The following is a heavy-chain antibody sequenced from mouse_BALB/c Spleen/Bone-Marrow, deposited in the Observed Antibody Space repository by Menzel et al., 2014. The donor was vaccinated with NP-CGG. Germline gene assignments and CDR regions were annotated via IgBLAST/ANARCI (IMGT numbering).Heavy chain of an antibody. Sequence: VQLQQSGAELVKPGASVKLSCKASGYTFTSFYMYWVKQRPGQGLEWIGGINPSNGGTNFNEKFKSKATLTLDRSSSTADMQLSSLTSEDSAVYYCTRGSYGSSQYYFDYWGQGTTLTVSS. CDR2: INPSNGGT. V-gene: IGHV1S81*02. J-gene: IGHJ2*01. CDR3: TRGSYGSSQYYFDY. D-gene: IGHD1-1*01. CDR1: GYTFTSFY.